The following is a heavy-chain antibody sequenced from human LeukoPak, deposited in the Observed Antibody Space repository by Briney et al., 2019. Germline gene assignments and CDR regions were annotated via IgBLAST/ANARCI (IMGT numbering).Heavy chain of an antibody. D-gene: IGHD2-15*01. J-gene: IGHJ4*02. V-gene: IGHV3-74*01. CDR2: INSDGSST. CDR3: ARRYCSGGSCYPLGY. Sequence: GGSLRLTCAASGFTFSSYWMHWVRQAPGKGLVWVSRINSDGSSTSYADSVKGRFTISRDNAKNTLYLQMNSLRAEDTAVYYCARRYCSGGSCYPLGYWGQGTLVTVSS. CDR1: GFTFSSYW.